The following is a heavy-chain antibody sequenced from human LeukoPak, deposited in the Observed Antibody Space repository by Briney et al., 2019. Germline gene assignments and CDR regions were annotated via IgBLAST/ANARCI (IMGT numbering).Heavy chain of an antibody. V-gene: IGHV3-21*01. D-gene: IGHD3-3*01. CDR3: TRDRAISNFGEDPGAFDA. CDR1: GFTFYTYS. Sequence: QPGGSLRLSCAASGFTFYTYSMNWVRQAPGKGLEWVSSISSTTAYINYADSLRGRFTISRDNAKNSLYLQMNSLRAEDTAVYFCTRDRAISNFGEDPGAFDAWGQGTMVTVSS. J-gene: IGHJ3*01. CDR2: ISSTTAYI.